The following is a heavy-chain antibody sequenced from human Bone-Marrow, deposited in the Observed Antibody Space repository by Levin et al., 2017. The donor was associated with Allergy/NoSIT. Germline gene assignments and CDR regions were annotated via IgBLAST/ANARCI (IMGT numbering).Heavy chain of an antibody. J-gene: IGHJ6*02. CDR3: ARGRSGGHYYYGLDV. CDR1: GFKFSDYG. Sequence: PGGSLRLSCVTSGFKFSDYGIHWVRQSPGKGLEWVAVSWYDGSHNFYADSVKGRLTISRDPSKNTLYLQMSSLRDDDTAVYYCARGRSGGHYYYGLDVWGQGTTVTVSS. V-gene: IGHV3-33*01. CDR2: SWYDGSHN. D-gene: IGHD5-24*01.